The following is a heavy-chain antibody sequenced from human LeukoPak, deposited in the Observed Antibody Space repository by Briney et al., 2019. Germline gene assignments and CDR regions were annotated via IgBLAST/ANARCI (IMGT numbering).Heavy chain of an antibody. CDR2: INPSGGST. V-gene: IGHV1-46*01. J-gene: IGHJ4*02. CDR3: ARTMVRGVNYYSDY. CDR1: GYIFTSYY. Sequence: GASVKVSCKASGYIFTSYYIHWVRQAPGQGLEWMGIINPSGGSTSYEQKFQGRVTMTSQTSTSTVYMELNSLTSDDTAMYYCARTMVRGVNYYSDYWGQGTLVTVSS. D-gene: IGHD3-10*01.